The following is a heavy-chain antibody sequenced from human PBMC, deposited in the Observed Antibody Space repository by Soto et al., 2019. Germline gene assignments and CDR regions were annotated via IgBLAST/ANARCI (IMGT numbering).Heavy chain of an antibody. Sequence: QVQLVESGGGVVQPGRSLRLSCAASGFTFSSYGMHWVRQAPGKGLEWVAVIWYDGSNKYYADSVKGRFTISRDNSKNTLYLQMNSLRAEDTAVYYCARGAGSGSYYFYYYGMDVWGQGTTVTVSS. D-gene: IGHD3-10*01. CDR3: ARGAGSGSYYFYYYGMDV. CDR1: GFTFSSYG. CDR2: IWYDGSNK. J-gene: IGHJ6*02. V-gene: IGHV3-33*01.